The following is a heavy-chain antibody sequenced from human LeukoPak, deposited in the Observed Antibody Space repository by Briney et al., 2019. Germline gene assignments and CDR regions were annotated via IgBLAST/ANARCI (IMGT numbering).Heavy chain of an antibody. Sequence: PGGSLRLSCAASGFTFSSYAMTWVRQAPGKGLEWVSAITNSGGNTYYADSVKGRFTISRDNSKNTLYLQMNSLRSEDTAVYYCASAMTTVGVFDYWGQGTLVTVSS. CDR2: ITNSGGNT. CDR1: GFTFSSYA. V-gene: IGHV3-23*01. J-gene: IGHJ4*02. CDR3: ASAMTTVGVFDY. D-gene: IGHD4-11*01.